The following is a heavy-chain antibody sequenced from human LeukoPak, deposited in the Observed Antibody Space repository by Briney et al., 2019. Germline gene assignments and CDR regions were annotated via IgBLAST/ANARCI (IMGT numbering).Heavy chain of an antibody. V-gene: IGHV3-30*02. CDR3: AKESRRYCTNGGCPFDY. J-gene: IGHJ4*02. D-gene: IGHD2-8*01. CDR2: IRYDGSNK. Sequence: GGSLRLSCAASGFTFSSYGMHWVRQAPGKGLEWVAFIRYDGSNKYYADSVKGRFTISRDNSKNTLYLQVNSLRAEDTAVYYCAKESRRYCTNGGCPFDYWGQGTLVTVSS. CDR1: GFTFSSYG.